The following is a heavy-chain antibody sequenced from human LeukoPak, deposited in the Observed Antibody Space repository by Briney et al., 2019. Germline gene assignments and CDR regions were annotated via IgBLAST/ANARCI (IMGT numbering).Heavy chain of an antibody. D-gene: IGHD3-22*01. CDR2: ISGSGSYI. CDR3: ARGKFDSSGYYIDY. J-gene: IGHJ4*02. V-gene: IGHV3-21*06. CDR1: GFTFSSYS. Sequence: GGSLRLSCAASGFTFSSYSMNWVRQAPGKGLEWVSAISGSGSYISYADSMKGRFTISRDSAKNSAYLQMNSLRSEDTAVYYCARGKFDSSGYYIDYWGQGTLVTVSS.